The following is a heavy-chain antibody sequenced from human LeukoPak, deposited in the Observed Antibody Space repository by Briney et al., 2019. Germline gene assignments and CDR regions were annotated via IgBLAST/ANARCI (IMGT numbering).Heavy chain of an antibody. Sequence: GXLRXSFAASGFAFSSYSMNWVRQAPGKGLECVSSIISSSSYIYYTDSVKGRFTISRDNAKNSLYLQMNSLRAEDTAVYYCARGTGTFDYWGQGTLVTVSS. D-gene: IGHD1-7*01. CDR2: IISSSSYI. CDR1: GFAFSSYS. V-gene: IGHV3-21*01. J-gene: IGHJ4*02. CDR3: ARGTGTFDY.